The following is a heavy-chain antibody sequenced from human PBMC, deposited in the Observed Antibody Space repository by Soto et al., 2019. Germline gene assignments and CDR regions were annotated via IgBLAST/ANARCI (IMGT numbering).Heavy chain of an antibody. V-gene: IGHV2-5*02. CDR1: GFSLSTSGVG. CDR2: IYWDDDK. CDR3: AHRDYGDYYFDY. J-gene: IGHJ4*02. D-gene: IGHD4-17*01. Sequence: QITLKESGPTLVKPTQTLTLTCTFSGFSLSTSGVGVGWIRQPPGKALEWLALIYWDDDKRYSPSLKSRLTITKDTSKNQVVLTMTNMDTVDTATYYCAHRDYGDYYFDYWGQGTLVTVSS.